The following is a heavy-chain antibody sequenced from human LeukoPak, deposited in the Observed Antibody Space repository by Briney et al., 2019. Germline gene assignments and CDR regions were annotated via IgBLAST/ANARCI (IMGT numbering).Heavy chain of an antibody. CDR2: IDYSGDSP. D-gene: IGHD6-13*01. J-gene: IGHJ4*02. Sequence: GGSLRLSCTGSGFTLSSYEMTWIRQAPGKGLEWVSSIDYSGDSPYYADSVKGRFTMSRDNSKNIVYLQLNSLRPEDTAVYYCAKDPRRYSRTGGYFDYWGQGTLVTVSS. V-gene: IGHV3-23*01. CDR3: AKDPRRYSRTGGYFDY. CDR1: GFTLSSYE.